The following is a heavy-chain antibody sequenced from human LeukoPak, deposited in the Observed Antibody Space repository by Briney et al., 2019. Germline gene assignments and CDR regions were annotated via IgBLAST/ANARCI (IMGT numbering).Heavy chain of an antibody. V-gene: IGHV3-48*04. CDR3: ARDFWSGYYTED. CDR1: GIIFSTYA. J-gene: IGHJ4*02. Sequence: GGSLRLSCEFSGIIFSTYAMNLVRQAPGKGLEWISYISGSSSGSTSIIHYADSVKGRFTISRDNAKNSLHLQIDSLSAEDTAVYYCARDFWSGYYTEDWGQGALVIVSS. CDR2: ISGSSSGSTSII. D-gene: IGHD3-3*01.